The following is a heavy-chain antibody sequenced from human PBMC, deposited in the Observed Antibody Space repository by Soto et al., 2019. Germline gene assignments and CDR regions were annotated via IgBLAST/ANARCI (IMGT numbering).Heavy chain of an antibody. CDR2: IYHSGLT. D-gene: IGHD6-13*01. Sequence: SETLSLTCAVSGGSISSSNWWNWVRQPPGKGLEWIGQIYHSGLTNYNPSLRSRVTISVDKSKTQFSLKLTSVTAADTAVYFCARVAPEEGNYYYSLDVWGQGTTVTFSS. CDR3: ARVAPEEGNYYYSLDV. J-gene: IGHJ6*02. V-gene: IGHV4-4*02. CDR1: GGSISSSNW.